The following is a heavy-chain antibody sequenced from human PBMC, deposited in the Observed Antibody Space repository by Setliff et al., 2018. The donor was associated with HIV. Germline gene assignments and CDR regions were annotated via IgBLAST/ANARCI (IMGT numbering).Heavy chain of an antibody. CDR2: INTGNDNT. CDR3: ARRRGGYFDY. J-gene: IGHJ4*01. V-gene: IGHV1-3*04. CDR1: GYTFTSHV. D-gene: IGHD3-16*01. Sequence: ASVKVSCKASGYTFTSHVLHWVRQAPGQGLEWMGWINTGNDNTQYSQRFQGRVRFSKDTSATTAAMELSNLASEDTAVYYCARRRGGYFDYWGHGTRVPVS.